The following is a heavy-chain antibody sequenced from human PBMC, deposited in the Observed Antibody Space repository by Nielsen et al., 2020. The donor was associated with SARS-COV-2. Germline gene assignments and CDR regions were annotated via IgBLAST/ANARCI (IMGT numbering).Heavy chain of an antibody. V-gene: IGHV1-18*04. D-gene: IGHD2-2*01. CDR2: ISGHNGDT. Sequence: ASVTVSCKASGYTFTNYGISWVRQAPGQGLEWLGWISGHNGDTYYAQKVQDRLTLTADSSTSTAFLELTSLTSDDTAVYYCARYSTGWFSGLYWFDPWGQGTLVTVST. CDR3: ARYSTGWFSGLYWFDP. J-gene: IGHJ5*02. CDR1: GYTFTNYG.